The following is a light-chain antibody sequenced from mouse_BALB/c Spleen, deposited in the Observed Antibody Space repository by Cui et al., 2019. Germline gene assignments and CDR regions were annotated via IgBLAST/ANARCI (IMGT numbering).Light chain of an antibody. CDR1: ANIYSN. J-gene: IGKJ2*01. Sequence: DIQMTQSQASLSVFVGETVTITCRASANIYSNLAWYQQKQGKSPQLLVYAATNLADGVPSRFSGSGSGTQYSLKINSLQSEDFGSYYCQHFWSTPYTFGGGTKLEIK. CDR3: QHFWSTPYT. V-gene: IGKV12-46*01. CDR2: AAT.